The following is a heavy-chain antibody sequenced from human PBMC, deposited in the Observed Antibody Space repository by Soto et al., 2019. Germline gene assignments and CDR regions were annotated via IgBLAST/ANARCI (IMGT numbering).Heavy chain of an antibody. D-gene: IGHD2-8*01. CDR3: ARESKWYGGQYFQD. V-gene: IGHV3-23*01. J-gene: IGHJ1*01. CDR2: ISGSGDKT. CDR1: GFTFKYYA. Sequence: EVQLLQSGGGLAQPGTSLRLSCAASGFTFKYYAMTWVRQAPGKGLEWVSTISGSGDKTDYADSVKGRFRVSRDNSKATLYLQMDSLRADDRALYYCARESKWYGGQYFQDWGQGNLVTVSS.